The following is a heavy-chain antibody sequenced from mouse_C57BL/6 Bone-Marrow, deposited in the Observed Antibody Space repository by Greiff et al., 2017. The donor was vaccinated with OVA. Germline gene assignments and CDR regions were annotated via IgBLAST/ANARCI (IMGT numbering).Heavy chain of an antibody. CDR2: INPNNGGT. Sequence: VQLQQSGPELVKPGASVKMSCKASGYTFTDYNMHWVKQSHGQSLEWIGYINPNNGGTSYNQKFKGKATLTVNKSSSTAYMELRSLTSEDSAVYYCARAEYGSSFYLYFDVWGKGTTVTVSS. D-gene: IGHD1-1*01. CDR1: GYTFTDYN. CDR3: ARAEYGSSFYLYFDV. J-gene: IGHJ1*03. V-gene: IGHV1-22*01.